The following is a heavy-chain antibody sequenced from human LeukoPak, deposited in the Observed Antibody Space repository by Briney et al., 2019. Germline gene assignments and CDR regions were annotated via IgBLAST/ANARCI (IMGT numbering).Heavy chain of an antibody. V-gene: IGHV3-9*01. Sequence: GGSLRLSCAASGFTFDAYAMHWVRQAPGKGLEWVSGISWNGGGMGYAVSVKGRFTISRDNAKNSLYLQMNSLRDEDTAVYYCARGSPNWGFDSWGQGTLVTVSS. CDR2: ISWNGGGM. CDR3: ARGSPNWGFDS. D-gene: IGHD7-27*01. J-gene: IGHJ4*02. CDR1: GFTFDAYA.